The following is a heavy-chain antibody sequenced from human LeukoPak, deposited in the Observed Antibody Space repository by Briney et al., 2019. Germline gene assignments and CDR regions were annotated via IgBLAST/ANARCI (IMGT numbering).Heavy chain of an antibody. J-gene: IGHJ6*03. CDR1: GYTFTIYG. CDR3: ARAWSLRGYYSYMDV. D-gene: IGHD3-3*01. V-gene: IGHV1-18*01. CDR2: INGYNAYT. Sequence: ASVKVSCKAAGYTFTIYGISWGRQPPGQGLGWMGWINGYNAYTHYAQKFQGRVTMTTDTATMTAYLELRRLRSDDTAVYYCARAWSLRGYYSYMDVWGKGTTVTVSS.